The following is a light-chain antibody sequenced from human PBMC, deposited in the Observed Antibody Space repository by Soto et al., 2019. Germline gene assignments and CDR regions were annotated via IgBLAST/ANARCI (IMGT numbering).Light chain of an antibody. CDR2: AAS. V-gene: IGKV1-39*01. J-gene: IGKJ2*02. CDR3: QQSYSAPPCT. Sequence: DIQMTQSPTSLSVSVGDRVTITCRASQYIRTYVNWYQHKPGKAPKLLISAASTLQSGVPSRFNGSGSGTYFALTISALQPEDFAIYYCQQSYSAPPCTFGQGTNLEIK. CDR1: QYIRTY.